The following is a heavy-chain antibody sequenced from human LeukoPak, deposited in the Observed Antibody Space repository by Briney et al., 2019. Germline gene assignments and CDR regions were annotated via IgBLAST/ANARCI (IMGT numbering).Heavy chain of an antibody. Sequence: PSETLSLTCTVSGGSISSYYWSWIRQPAGKGLEWIGRIYTSRSTNYNPSLKSRVTMSVDTSKTQFSLKLSSVTAADTAVYYCARDSYYYGSGSLFDYWGQGTLVTVSS. CDR2: IYTSRST. D-gene: IGHD3-10*01. CDR3: ARDSYYYGSGSLFDY. CDR1: GGSISSYY. V-gene: IGHV4-4*07. J-gene: IGHJ4*02.